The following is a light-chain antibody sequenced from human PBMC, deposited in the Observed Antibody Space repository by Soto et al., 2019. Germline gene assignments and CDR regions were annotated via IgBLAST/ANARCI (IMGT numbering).Light chain of an antibody. J-gene: IGKJ1*01. Sequence: DIQMTQSPSSLSASVGDRVTITCRASQSIGSYLNWYQHTPGQAPKLLIYAASTLQSGVPSRFGGSGSGTDFALTISSLQPEDFAPYYCQQSYNTPRTFGQGTKVEIK. CDR3: QQSYNTPRT. CDR2: AAS. V-gene: IGKV1-39*01. CDR1: QSIGSY.